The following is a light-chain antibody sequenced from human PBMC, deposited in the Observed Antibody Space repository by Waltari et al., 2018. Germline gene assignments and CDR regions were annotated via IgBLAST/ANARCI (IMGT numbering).Light chain of an antibody. CDR1: QSISTC. Sequence: DIQMTQFPSTLPASVGDRVTITCRASQSISTCLAWHQQKPGKAPKLLIYKGFSLEGGVPVRISGSGSGTAFTLTISSLPADVCATYYCKQYEGYSTFGQGTKLEI. CDR2: KGF. V-gene: IGKV1-5*03. CDR3: KQYEGYST. J-gene: IGKJ2*01.